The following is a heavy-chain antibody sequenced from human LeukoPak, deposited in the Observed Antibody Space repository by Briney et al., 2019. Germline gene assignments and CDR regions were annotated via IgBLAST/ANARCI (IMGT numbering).Heavy chain of an antibody. V-gene: IGHV3-30*18. J-gene: IGHJ4*02. CDR1: GFTFSSYG. D-gene: IGHD3-10*01. CDR3: AKDDRREYYYGSGSYYPLFDY. Sequence: PGRSLRLSCAASGFTFSSYGMNWVRQAPGKGLEWVAVISYDGSNKYYADSVKGRFTISRDNSKNTLYQQMNSLRAEDTAVYYCAKDDRREYYYGSGSYYPLFDYWGQGTLVTVSS. CDR2: ISYDGSNK.